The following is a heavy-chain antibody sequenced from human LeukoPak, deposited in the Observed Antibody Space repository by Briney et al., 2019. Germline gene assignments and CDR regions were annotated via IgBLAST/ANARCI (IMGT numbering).Heavy chain of an antibody. Sequence: GGSLRLSCAASGFTFSSYAMHWVRQAPGKGLVWLSRIDSDGSSTNYADAVKGRFTISRDNAKSTLYLQMNSLRAEDTAVYYCARARYNWNDDYWGQGTLVTVSS. CDR1: GFTFSSYA. D-gene: IGHD1-1*01. V-gene: IGHV3-74*01. J-gene: IGHJ4*02. CDR2: IDSDGSST. CDR3: ARARYNWNDDY.